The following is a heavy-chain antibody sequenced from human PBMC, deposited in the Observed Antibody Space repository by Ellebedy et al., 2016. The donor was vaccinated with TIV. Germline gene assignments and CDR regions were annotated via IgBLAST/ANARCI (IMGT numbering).Heavy chain of an antibody. CDR3: ARKVPAPTTVPPNWYFDL. V-gene: IGHV3-48*01. D-gene: IGHD4-17*01. CDR1: GFSFSRYS. J-gene: IGHJ2*01. CDR2: ISSSGGTT. Sequence: GESLKISCAASGFSFSRYSMNWVRQAPGKGLEWVSYISSSGGTTYYADSVKGRFTISRDNGKNSLSLQMNSLRAEDTAVYYCARKVPAPTTVPPNWYFDLWGRGTLVTVSS.